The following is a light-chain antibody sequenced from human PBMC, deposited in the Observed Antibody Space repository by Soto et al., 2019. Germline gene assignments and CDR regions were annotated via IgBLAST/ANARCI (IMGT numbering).Light chain of an antibody. CDR2: LEGSGSY. J-gene: IGLJ1*01. CDR1: SGHSSYI. Sequence: QLVLTQSSSASASLGSSVKLTCTLSSGHSSYIIAWHQQQPGKAPRYLMKLEGSGSYNKGSGVPDRFSGSSSGADRYLTISNLQPEDEADYYCETWDSNTHVFGTGTKVTVL. V-gene: IGLV4-60*03. CDR3: ETWDSNTHV.